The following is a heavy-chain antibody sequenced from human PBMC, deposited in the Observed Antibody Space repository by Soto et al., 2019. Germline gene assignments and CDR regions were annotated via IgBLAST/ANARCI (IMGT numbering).Heavy chain of an antibody. J-gene: IGHJ6*02. D-gene: IGHD3-3*01. V-gene: IGHV3-23*01. Sequence: GGSLRLSCAASGFTFSSYAMSWVRQAPGKGLEWVSAISGSGGSTYYADSVKGRFTISRDNSKNTLYLQMTSLRAEATAVYYFAKWGWGGGNFGVVKLYYYYYGMDVWGQGTTVTVSS. CDR1: GFTFSSYA. CDR2: ISGSGGST. CDR3: AKWGWGGGNFGVVKLYYYYYGMDV.